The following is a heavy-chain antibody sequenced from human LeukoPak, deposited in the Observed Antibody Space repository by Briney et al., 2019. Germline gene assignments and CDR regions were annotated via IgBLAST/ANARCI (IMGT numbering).Heavy chain of an antibody. CDR3: ARGVVRGVIINYDY. J-gene: IGHJ4*02. CDR1: GGSISSYY. V-gene: IGHV4-59*12. D-gene: IGHD3-10*01. CDR2: SYHRGST. Sequence: SETLSLTCTVSGGSISSYYWSWIRQSPGKGLEWIGWSYHRGSTSYNPSLKSRVAISVDTSKNQFSLKLSPVTAADTAVYYCARGVVRGVIINYDYWGQGTLVTVSS.